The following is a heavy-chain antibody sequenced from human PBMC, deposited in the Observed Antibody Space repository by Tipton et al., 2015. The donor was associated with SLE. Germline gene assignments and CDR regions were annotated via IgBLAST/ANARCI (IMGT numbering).Heavy chain of an antibody. D-gene: IGHD1-1*01. Sequence: TLSLTCTVSGGSVSSSSYYWGWIRQPPGKGLEGIGSIYYSGSTYYNPSLKSRVTISVDTSKKQFSLKLGAVTAADTDVYYCARVRYRDAFDIWGQGTMVTVSS. CDR1: GGSVSSSSYY. CDR2: IYYSGST. J-gene: IGHJ3*02. V-gene: IGHV4-39*07. CDR3: ARVRYRDAFDI.